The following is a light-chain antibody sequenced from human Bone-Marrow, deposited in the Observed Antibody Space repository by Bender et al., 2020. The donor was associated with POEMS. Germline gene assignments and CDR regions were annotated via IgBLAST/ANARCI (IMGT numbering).Light chain of an antibody. CDR3: TSYADSASANWL. CDR2: EVN. V-gene: IGLV2-8*01. Sequence: QSALTQPASVSGSPGQSITISCTGTSSDVGAYNYVSWYQQHPGKAPKLMIYEVNKRPSGVPARFSGSKSGNTASLAVSGLQAEDEADYYCTSYADSASANWLFGGGTKLTVL. CDR1: SSDVGAYNY. J-gene: IGLJ3*02.